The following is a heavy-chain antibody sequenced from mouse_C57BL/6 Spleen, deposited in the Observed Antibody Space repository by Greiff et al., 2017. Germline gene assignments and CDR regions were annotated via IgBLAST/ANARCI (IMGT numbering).Heavy chain of an antibody. Sequence: QVQLQQSGPELVKPGASVKISCKASGYAFSSSWMNWVKQRPGKGLEWIGRIYPGDGDTNYNGKFKGKATLTADKSSSTAYMQLSSLTSEDSAVYFGARGGSWFAYWGQGTLVTVSA. V-gene: IGHV1-82*01. CDR1: GYAFSSSW. J-gene: IGHJ3*01. CDR3: ARGGSWFAY. CDR2: IYPGDGDT.